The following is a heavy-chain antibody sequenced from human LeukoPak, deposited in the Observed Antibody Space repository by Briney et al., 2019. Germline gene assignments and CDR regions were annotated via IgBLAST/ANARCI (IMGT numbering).Heavy chain of an antibody. Sequence: GGSLRLSCAASGFTVSSNYMSWVRQAPGKGLEWVSVIYRGGSTYYADSVKGRFTISRDNSKNTLYLQMNSLRAEDTAVYYCARSFVERYCSSTSCYLSPYYFDYWGQGTLVTVSS. D-gene: IGHD2-2*01. J-gene: IGHJ4*02. CDR1: GFTVSSNY. CDR2: IYRGGST. CDR3: ARSFVERYCSSTSCYLSPYYFDY. V-gene: IGHV3-66*02.